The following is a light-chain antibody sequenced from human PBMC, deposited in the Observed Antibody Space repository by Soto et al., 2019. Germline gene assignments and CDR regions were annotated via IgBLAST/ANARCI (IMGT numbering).Light chain of an antibody. Sequence: QPVLTQPPSASGTPGQRVPISCSGSSSNIGGNTVNWYQHLPGTAPKLLIYTNNQRPSGVPDRFSGSKSGTSASLAISGLQSEDEADYYCAAWDDSLNGWVFGGGTKVTVL. CDR3: AAWDDSLNGWV. CDR2: TNN. J-gene: IGLJ3*02. CDR1: SSNIGGNT. V-gene: IGLV1-44*01.